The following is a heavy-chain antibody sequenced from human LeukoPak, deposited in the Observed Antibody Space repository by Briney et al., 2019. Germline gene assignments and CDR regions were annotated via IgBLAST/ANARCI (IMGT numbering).Heavy chain of an antibody. V-gene: IGHV6-1*01. D-gene: IGHD1-1*01. CDR2: TYYRSKWYT. J-gene: IGHJ4*02. CDR1: GDSVSSNSAA. CDR3: ARSTGPIDY. Sequence: SQTLSLTCAISGDSVSSNSAAWNWIRQSPSRGLEWLGRTYYRSKWYTYYAVSVKSRISINRDTSKDQISLQLNSVTPEDTAVYYCARSTGPIDYWGQGTLVTVSS.